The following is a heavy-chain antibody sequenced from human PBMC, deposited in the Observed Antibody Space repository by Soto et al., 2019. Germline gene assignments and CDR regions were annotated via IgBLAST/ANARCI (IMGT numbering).Heavy chain of an antibody. Sequence: QVQLVQSGAEVKKPGASVRVACEASGYTFTSYGISWVRQAPGQGLAWMGWISVYSGSTNYAQKLQRRVTVTTDRSTRAVYMEVRSLRSDDTAVYYCARDWWGRAVPDYRSYAMDVWGQGTTVTVS. V-gene: IGHV1-18*04. J-gene: IGHJ6*02. CDR1: GYTFTSYG. CDR2: ISVYSGST. CDR3: ARDWWGRAVPDYRSYAMDV. D-gene: IGHD6-19*01.